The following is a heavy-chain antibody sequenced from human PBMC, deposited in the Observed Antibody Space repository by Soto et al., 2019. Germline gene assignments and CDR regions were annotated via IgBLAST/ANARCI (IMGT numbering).Heavy chain of an antibody. CDR3: ARGQEVGAHFFDS. CDR1: GFTFSCFD. J-gene: IGHJ4*02. V-gene: IGHV3-13*01. Sequence: PGASLRLSCEASGFTFSCFDMHWVRQPTGKGLEWVSTIGTAGDTYYAVSVKGRFTISRDNAKNSLSLQMNSLRAGDTAVYFCARGQEVGAHFFDSWGQGTQVTVSS. D-gene: IGHD2-15*01. CDR2: IGTAGDT.